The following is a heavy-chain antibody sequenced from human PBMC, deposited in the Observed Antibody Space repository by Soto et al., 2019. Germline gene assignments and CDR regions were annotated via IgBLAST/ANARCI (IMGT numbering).Heavy chain of an antibody. J-gene: IGHJ4*02. CDR1: GXTFSSYA. Sequence: GSLRLSCAASGXTFSSYAMHWVRQAPGKGLEWVAVISYDGSNKYYADSVKGRFTISRDNSKNTLYLQMNSLRAEDTDVYYCARDSLSSRGGIGYWGQGTLGPVS. D-gene: IGHD3-10*01. CDR3: ARDSLSSRGGIGY. V-gene: IGHV3-30-3*01. CDR2: ISYDGSNK.